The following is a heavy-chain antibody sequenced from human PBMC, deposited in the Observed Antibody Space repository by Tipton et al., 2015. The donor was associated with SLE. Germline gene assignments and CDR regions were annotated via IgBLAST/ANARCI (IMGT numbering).Heavy chain of an antibody. J-gene: IGHJ4*02. V-gene: IGHV4-34*01. CDR2: IDHFGNT. D-gene: IGHD5-12*01. CDR3: ARGGVGGYDYFDY. Sequence: LRLSCAVYGGSFSGYSWSWIRQPPGKGLEWIGEIDHFGNTNYNPSLKSRVTVSVDTSKNQFSLKLSSVTAADTAVYYCARGGVGGYDYFDYWGQGALVTVSS. CDR1: GGSFSGYS.